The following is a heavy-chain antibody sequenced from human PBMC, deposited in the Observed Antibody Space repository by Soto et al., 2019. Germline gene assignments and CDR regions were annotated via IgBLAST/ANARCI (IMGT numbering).Heavy chain of an antibody. CDR3: ARESEDLTSNFDY. J-gene: IGHJ4*02. CDR1: GFTFTRYS. Sequence: AGSLRLSCAASGFTFTRYSMNWVRQAPGKGLEWVSSISSTTNYIHYADSMKGRFTVSRDNAKNSVYLEMNSLSAEDTAVYYCARESEDLTSNFDYWGQGTLVTVSS. V-gene: IGHV3-21*01. CDR2: ISSTTNYI.